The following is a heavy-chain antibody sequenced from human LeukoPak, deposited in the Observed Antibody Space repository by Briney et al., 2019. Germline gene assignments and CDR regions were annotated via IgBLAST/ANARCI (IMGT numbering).Heavy chain of an antibody. CDR1: GFTFSSYW. CDR2: IKQDGSEK. CDR3: AKDGTADAFDI. Sequence: GGSLRLSCAASGFTFSSYWMSWVRQAPGKGLEWVANIKQDGSEKYYVDSVKGRFTISRDNAKNSLYLQMNSLRAEDTAVYYCAKDGTADAFDIWGQGTMVTVSS. J-gene: IGHJ3*02. V-gene: IGHV3-7*01. D-gene: IGHD1-26*01.